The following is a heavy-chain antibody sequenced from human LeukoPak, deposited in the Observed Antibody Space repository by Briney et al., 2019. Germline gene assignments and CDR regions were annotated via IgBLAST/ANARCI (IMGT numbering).Heavy chain of an antibody. CDR3: ASTKPGYSSSWYGYNWFDP. D-gene: IGHD6-13*01. V-gene: IGHV1-8*03. CDR1: GYTFTSYD. J-gene: IGHJ5*02. CDR2: MNPNSGNT. Sequence: ASVNVSCKASGYTFTSYDINWVRQATGQGLEWMGWMNPNSGNTGYAQKFQGRVTITRNTSISTAYMELSSLRSEDTAVYYCASTKPGYSSSWYGYNWFDPWGQGTLVTVSS.